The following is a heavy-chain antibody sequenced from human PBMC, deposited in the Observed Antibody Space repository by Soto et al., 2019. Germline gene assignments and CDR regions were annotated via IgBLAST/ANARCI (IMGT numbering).Heavy chain of an antibody. CDR3: ARTESGTFDP. D-gene: IGHD1-7*01. Sequence: QLQLQESGSGLVKPSQTLSLTCAVSGGSISRGGYSWSWIRQPPGKRLEWIGYIYHSGSTYYNPSLKSRVTISVDRSTTQFSLKLSSVTAADTAVDYCARTESGTFDPWGQGTLVTVSS. CDR2: IYHSGST. V-gene: IGHV4-30-2*01. J-gene: IGHJ5*02. CDR1: GGSISRGGYS.